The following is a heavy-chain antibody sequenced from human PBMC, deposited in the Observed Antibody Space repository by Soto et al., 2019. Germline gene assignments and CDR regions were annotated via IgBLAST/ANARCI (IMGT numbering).Heavy chain of an antibody. CDR3: ARERVATITNWFDP. D-gene: IGHD5-12*01. V-gene: IGHV4-30-4*01. J-gene: IGHJ5*02. CDR1: GGSISSGDYY. Sequence: QVQLQESGPGLVKPSQTLSLTCTVSGGSISSGDYYWSWIRQPPGKGLEWIGYIHYSGSTYYNPSLKSRVTISVDTSKNQFSLKLSAVTAADTAVYYCARERVATITNWFDPWGQGTLVTVSS. CDR2: IHYSGST.